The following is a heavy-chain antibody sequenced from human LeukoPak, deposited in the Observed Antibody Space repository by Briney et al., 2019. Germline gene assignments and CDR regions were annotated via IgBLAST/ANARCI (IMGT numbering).Heavy chain of an antibody. Sequence: PSETLSLTCNVSGASMSSYYWVWIRQPPGKGLEWIGSIYHSGTTYSGSTYYNPSLKSRVTISLDTSKNQFSLKLSSVTAADTAVYYCARGLGWLQPTDYWGQGTLVTVSS. J-gene: IGHJ4*02. V-gene: IGHV4-39*07. CDR1: GASMSSYY. D-gene: IGHD5-24*01. CDR2: IYHSGTTYSGST. CDR3: ARGLGWLQPTDY.